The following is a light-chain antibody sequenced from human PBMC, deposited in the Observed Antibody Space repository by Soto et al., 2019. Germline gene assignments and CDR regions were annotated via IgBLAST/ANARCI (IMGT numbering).Light chain of an antibody. V-gene: IGKV1-27*01. J-gene: IGKJ1*01. CDR3: QKYNSAPWT. Sequence: DIQMTQSPSSLSASVGDRVTITCRASQGISTYLAWYQQKPGKVPKLLIYAASTLQSGVQSRFSGSGSGTDFTLTISSLQPEDVATYYCQKYNSAPWTFGQGTKVEIK. CDR2: AAS. CDR1: QGISTY.